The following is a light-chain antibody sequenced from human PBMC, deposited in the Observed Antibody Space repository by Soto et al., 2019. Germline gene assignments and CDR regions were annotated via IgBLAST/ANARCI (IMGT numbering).Light chain of an antibody. Sequence: EIVLTQSPGTLSLSPGVRATLSCRTSQSIRSSHLAWYQQKPGQAPRLLIYGASIRATGIPDRFSGSGSGTDFTLTISRLEPEDFAVYYCLQYYTSRTFGQGKKVEIK. CDR3: LQYYTSRT. J-gene: IGKJ1*01. CDR1: QSIRSSH. CDR2: GAS. V-gene: IGKV3-20*01.